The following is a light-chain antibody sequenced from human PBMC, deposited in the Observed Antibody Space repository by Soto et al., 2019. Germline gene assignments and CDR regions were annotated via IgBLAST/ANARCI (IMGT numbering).Light chain of an antibody. Sequence: QPALTQPASVSGSPGQSITISCTGTSSDIDGYNYVSWYQQHPGKAPKLMIYDVSNRPSGISNRFSGSKSGNTASLTISGLQAEDEADYYCGSYTPSSTYVFGTGTKATVL. V-gene: IGLV2-14*01. CDR2: DVS. CDR3: GSYTPSSTYV. CDR1: SSDIDGYNY. J-gene: IGLJ1*01.